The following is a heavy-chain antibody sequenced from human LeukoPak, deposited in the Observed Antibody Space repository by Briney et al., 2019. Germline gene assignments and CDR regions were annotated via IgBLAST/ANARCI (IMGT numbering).Heavy chain of an antibody. J-gene: IGHJ4*02. V-gene: IGHV4-59*01. D-gene: IGHD6-13*01. CDR1: GGSISSYY. CDR3: ARTPRAAAGTTFDY. Sequence: SETLSLTCTVSGGSISSYYWSWIRQPPGKGLEWIGYIYYSGSTNYNPSLKSRVTISGDTSKKQTSLKLSSVTAADTAVYYCARTPRAAAGTTFDYWGQGTLVTVSS. CDR2: IYYSGST.